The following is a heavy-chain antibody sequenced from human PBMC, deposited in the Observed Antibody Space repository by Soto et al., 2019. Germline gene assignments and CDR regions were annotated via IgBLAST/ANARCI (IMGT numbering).Heavy chain of an antibody. Sequence: QVQLVESGGGVVQPGRSLRLSCAASGFTFSSYDMHWVRQAPGKGLEWVAVISYDGSNKYYADSVKGRFTISRDNSKNTLYLQMNSLRTEDTAVYYCARPLWRDDYNWGYFDLWGRGTPVTVSS. CDR2: ISYDGSNK. CDR1: GFTFSSYD. V-gene: IGHV3-30-3*01. CDR3: ARPLWRDDYNWGYFDL. J-gene: IGHJ2*01. D-gene: IGHD4-4*01.